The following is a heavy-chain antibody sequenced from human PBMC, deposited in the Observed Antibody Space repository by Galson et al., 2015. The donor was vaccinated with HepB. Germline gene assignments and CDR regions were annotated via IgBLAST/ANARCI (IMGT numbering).Heavy chain of an antibody. V-gene: IGHV1-69*13. CDR1: GGTFSSYA. Sequence: SVKVSCKASGGTFSSYAISWVRQAPGQGLEWMGGIIPIFGTANYAQKFQGRVTITADESTSTAYMELSSLRSEDTAVYYCARGREICSSTSCYRGDYYYYYYMDVWGKGTTVTVSS. D-gene: IGHD2-2*01. J-gene: IGHJ6*03. CDR3: ARGREICSSTSCYRGDYYYYYYMDV. CDR2: IIPIFGTA.